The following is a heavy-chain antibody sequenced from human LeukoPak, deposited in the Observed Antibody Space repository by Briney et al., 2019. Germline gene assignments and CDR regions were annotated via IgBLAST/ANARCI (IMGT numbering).Heavy chain of an antibody. D-gene: IGHD3-10*01. CDR1: GESFSGYF. CDR2: IYYTGNT. CDR3: ARSTWFGELSFDY. J-gene: IGHJ4*02. Sequence: SETLSLTCAVYGESFSGYFWSWIRQPPGKGLEWIGSIYYTGNTYYNPSLKSRVTISVDTSKNQFSLKVSSVTAADTAVYYCARSTWFGELSFDYWGQGTLVTVSS. V-gene: IGHV4-34*01.